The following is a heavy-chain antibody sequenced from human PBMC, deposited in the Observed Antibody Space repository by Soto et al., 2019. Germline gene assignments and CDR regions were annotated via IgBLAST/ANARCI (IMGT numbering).Heavy chain of an antibody. V-gene: IGHV4-30-4*01. CDR3: ARDLDGLHDDTSGPFPRPG. J-gene: IGHJ1*01. Sequence: SETLSLTCTVSGGSISSDDYYWSWIRQAPGRGLEWIGYIHSSGSIYYNPSLKRRATMSIDTAGNQFSLKVSSVTVADTAVYYCARDLDGLHDDTSGPFPRPGWGQGTLVTVSS. CDR1: GGSISSDDYY. D-gene: IGHD3-22*01. CDR2: IHSSGSI.